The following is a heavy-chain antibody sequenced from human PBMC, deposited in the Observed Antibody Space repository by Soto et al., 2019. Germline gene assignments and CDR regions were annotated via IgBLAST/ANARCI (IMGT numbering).Heavy chain of an antibody. Sequence: ASVKVSCKASGYTFTGYYMHWVRQAPGQGLEWMGWINPNSGGTNYAQKLQGWVTMTRDTSISTAYMELSRLRSDDTAVYYCAIWLYYDSSGYGFDPWGQGTPVTVSS. CDR2: INPNSGGT. V-gene: IGHV1-2*04. CDR1: GYTFTGYY. CDR3: AIWLYYDSSGYGFDP. D-gene: IGHD3-22*01. J-gene: IGHJ5*02.